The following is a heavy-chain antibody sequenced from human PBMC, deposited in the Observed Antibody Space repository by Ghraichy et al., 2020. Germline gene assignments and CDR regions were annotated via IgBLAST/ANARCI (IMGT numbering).Heavy chain of an antibody. D-gene: IGHD3-10*01. J-gene: IGHJ3*02. V-gene: IGHV1-3*01. CDR2: INAGNGNT. Sequence: ASVKVSCKASGYTFTSYAMHWVRQAPGQRLEWMGWINAGNGNTKYSQKFQGRVTITRDTSASTAYMELSSLRSEDTAVYYCARRVQGVIMPPYDAFDIWGQGPMVTVSS. CDR3: ARRVQGVIMPPYDAFDI. CDR1: GYTFTSYA.